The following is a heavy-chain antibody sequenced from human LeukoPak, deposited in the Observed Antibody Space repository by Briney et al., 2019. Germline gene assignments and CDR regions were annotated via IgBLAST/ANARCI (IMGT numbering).Heavy chain of an antibody. CDR3: ARDEIGCSSTSCHNWFDP. V-gene: IGHV1-18*01. J-gene: IGHJ5*02. D-gene: IGHD2-2*01. Sequence: ASVKVSCKASGYTFTSYGISWVRQAPGQGLEWMGWISAYNGNTNYAQKLQGRVTMTTDTSTSTAYMELRSLRSDGTAVYYCARDEIGCSSTSCHNWFDPWGQGTLVTVSS. CDR2: ISAYNGNT. CDR1: GYTFTSYG.